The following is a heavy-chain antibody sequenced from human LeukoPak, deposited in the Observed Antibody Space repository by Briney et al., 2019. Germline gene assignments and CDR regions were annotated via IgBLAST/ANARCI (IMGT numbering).Heavy chain of an antibody. D-gene: IGHD3-3*01. CDR2: ISSSGSTI. Sequence: GGSLRLSCAASGFTFSDYYMSWIRQAPGKGLEWVSYISSSGSTIYYADSVKGRFTISRDNAKNSLYLQMNSLRAEDTAVYYCARDLTIFGADGDAFDIWGQGTMVTVSS. V-gene: IGHV3-11*04. CDR1: GFTFSDYY. J-gene: IGHJ3*02. CDR3: ARDLTIFGADGDAFDI.